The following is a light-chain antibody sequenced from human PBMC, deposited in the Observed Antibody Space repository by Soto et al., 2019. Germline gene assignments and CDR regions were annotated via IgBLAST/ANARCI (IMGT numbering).Light chain of an antibody. Sequence: QSVLTQPASVSGSPGQSITISCTGTSSDVGGYNYVSWYQQHPGKAPKLTIFDVSYRPSGVSDRFSGSKSGNTASLTISGLQAEDEADYYCTSYTSSSTLEVFGGGTKLTVL. CDR1: SSDVGGYNY. V-gene: IGLV2-14*01. CDR2: DVS. J-gene: IGLJ2*01. CDR3: TSYTSSSTLEV.